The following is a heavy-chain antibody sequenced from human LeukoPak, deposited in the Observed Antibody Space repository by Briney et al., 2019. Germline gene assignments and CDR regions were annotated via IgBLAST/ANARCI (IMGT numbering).Heavy chain of an antibody. D-gene: IGHD3-16*01. Sequence: GGSLRLSCAASGFTFRSYWMSWVRQAPGKGLEWVANINQDGSEKYYVDSLKGRFIISRDNAKSSLYLQMNRMGGEDTALYYCLRDALGYGGPNWFDPWGQGILVTVSS. CDR1: GFTFRSYW. CDR2: INQDGSEK. CDR3: LRDALGYGGPNWFDP. V-gene: IGHV3-7*01. J-gene: IGHJ5*02.